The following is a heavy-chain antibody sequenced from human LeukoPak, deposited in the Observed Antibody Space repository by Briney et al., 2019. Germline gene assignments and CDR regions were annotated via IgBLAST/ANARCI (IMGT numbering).Heavy chain of an antibody. CDR3: ARPSGTIFGVVTPFDY. Sequence: ASVKVSCKASGGTFSSYAISWVRQAPGQGLEWMGWINPNTGNPMYAQGFTGRFVFSLDTSVSTAYLQISSLKAEDTAVYYCARPSGTIFGVVTPFDYWGQGTLVTVSS. J-gene: IGHJ4*02. CDR1: GGTFSSYA. CDR2: INPNTGNP. D-gene: IGHD3-3*01. V-gene: IGHV7-4-1*02.